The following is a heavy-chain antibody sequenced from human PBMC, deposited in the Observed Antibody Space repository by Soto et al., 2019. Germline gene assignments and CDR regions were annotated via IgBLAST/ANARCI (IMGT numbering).Heavy chain of an antibody. J-gene: IGHJ4*02. CDR2: ITWGAGSA. CDR3: AKEKDRIFDY. V-gene: IGHV3-43*01. Sequence: EVQLVVSGGLVVRPGGSLRLSCAGSGFTFDDHTMHWVRQAPGKGLEWVSLITWGAGSAFYADSVRGRFTISRDNSKNSLYLQMNSLRTEDSALYYCAKEKDRIFDYWGRGTPDTVSS. CDR1: GFTFDDHT.